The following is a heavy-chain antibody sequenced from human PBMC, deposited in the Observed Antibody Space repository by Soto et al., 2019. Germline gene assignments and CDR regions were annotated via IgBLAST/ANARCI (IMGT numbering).Heavy chain of an antibody. Sequence: PGWCVRLCCAASGFTFSSYGMHWVRQTPGKGLEWVAVISYDGSNKYYADSVKGRFTISRDNSKNTLYLQMNSLRAEDTAVYYCAKDNTIFGVVILYYFDYWGQGTLVTVSS. CDR2: ISYDGSNK. D-gene: IGHD3-3*01. V-gene: IGHV3-30*18. CDR3: AKDNTIFGVVILYYFDY. J-gene: IGHJ4*02. CDR1: GFTFSSYG.